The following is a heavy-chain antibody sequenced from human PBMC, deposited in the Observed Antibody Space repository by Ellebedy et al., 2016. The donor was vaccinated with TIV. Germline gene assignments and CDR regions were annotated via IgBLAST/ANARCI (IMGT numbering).Heavy chain of an antibody. CDR3: ARRVAGPTAYFDY. CDR1: GFTFSSYA. D-gene: IGHD6-19*01. V-gene: IGHV3-48*02. CDR2: SISDAT. Sequence: GESLKISXAASGFTFSSYAMTWVRQAPGKGLEWVSSISDATYYADSVKGRFTISRDNAKNSLYLQMNSLRDEDTAVYYCARRVAGPTAYFDYWGQGTLVTVSS. J-gene: IGHJ4*02.